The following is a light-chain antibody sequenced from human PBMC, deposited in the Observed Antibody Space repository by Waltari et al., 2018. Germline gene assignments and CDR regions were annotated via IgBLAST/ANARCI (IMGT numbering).Light chain of an antibody. CDR3: AVWDDDVNSWV. V-gene: IGLV1-47*01. CDR2: KND. Sequence: QSALTQPPSASGTPGQWVTISCSGSNSNIGRNYVYWYQQVSGAAPKLLILKNDQRPSGVPDRFSGNRSGASASLAISGLRSEDEADYYCAVWDDDVNSWVFGGGTKLTVL. CDR1: NSNIGRNY. J-gene: IGLJ3*02.